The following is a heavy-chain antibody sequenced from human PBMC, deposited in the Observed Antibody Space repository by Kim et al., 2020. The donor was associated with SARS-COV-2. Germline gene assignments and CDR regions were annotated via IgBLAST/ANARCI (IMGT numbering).Heavy chain of an antibody. CDR3: ARESGSSNNWFDP. J-gene: IGHJ5*02. CDR1: GFTVSSNY. D-gene: IGHD1-26*01. Sequence: GSLRLSCAASGFTVSSNYMSWVRQAPGKGLEWVSVIYSGGSTYYADSVKGRFTISRDNSKNTLYLQMNSLRAEDTAVYYCARESGSSNNWFDPWGQGTLVTVSS. CDR2: IYSGGST. V-gene: IGHV3-53*01.